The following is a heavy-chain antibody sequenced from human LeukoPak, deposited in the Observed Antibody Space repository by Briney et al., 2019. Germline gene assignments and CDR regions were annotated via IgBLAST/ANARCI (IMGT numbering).Heavy chain of an antibody. V-gene: IGHV4-39*02. CDR3: ARERFGESYFDY. D-gene: IGHD3-10*01. Sequence: SETLSLTCTVSGGSISGGGYYWSWIRQHPGKGLEWIGSIYYSGSTYYNPSLKSRVTISVDTSKNQFSLKLNSVTATDTAVYYCARERFGESYFDYWGQGTLVTVSS. J-gene: IGHJ4*02. CDR1: GGSISGGGYY. CDR2: IYYSGST.